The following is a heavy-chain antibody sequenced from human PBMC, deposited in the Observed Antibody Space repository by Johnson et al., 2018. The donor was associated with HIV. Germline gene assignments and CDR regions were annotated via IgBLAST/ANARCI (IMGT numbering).Heavy chain of an antibody. V-gene: IGHV3-20*04. Sequence: EVQVVESGGGVVRPGGSLRLSCAGSGFMFEDYGMSWVRQAPGKGLEWVSAINCNGGSPSYADSVKGRFTISRDNAKNSLYFQMNILSAEDRALYYCAGVSLYGGYFDAVAIWSREAMVTVSS. CDR3: AGVSLYGGYFDAVAI. J-gene: IGHJ3*02. CDR2: INCNGGSP. D-gene: IGHD4-17*01. CDR1: GFMFEDYG.